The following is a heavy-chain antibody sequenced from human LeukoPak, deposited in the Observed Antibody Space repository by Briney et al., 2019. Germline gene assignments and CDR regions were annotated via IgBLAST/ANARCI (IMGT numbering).Heavy chain of an antibody. Sequence: GESLKISCNGSGYSFSTYWIGWVRQMPGKGLEWMGIIYPGDSDTRYSPSFQGQVTISADRSISTAYLQWSSLRASDTAIYYCARGLEAAALWSAVDVWGQGTVVTVTS. J-gene: IGHJ3*01. CDR1: GYSFSTYW. CDR2: IYPGDSDT. CDR3: ARGLEAAALWSAVDV. V-gene: IGHV5-51*01. D-gene: IGHD6-13*01.